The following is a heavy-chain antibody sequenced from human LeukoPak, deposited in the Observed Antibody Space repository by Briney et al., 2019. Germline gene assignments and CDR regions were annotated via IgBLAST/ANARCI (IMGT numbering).Heavy chain of an antibody. D-gene: IGHD4-17*01. CDR2: IHYSGST. CDR1: DDSITMYY. J-gene: IGHJ4*02. V-gene: IGHV4-59*01. Sequence: SETLSLTCSVSDDSITMYYWNWIRQPPGKGLEWIGYIHYSGSTSYNPSLKSRVAISVDTSKNQFSLKLNSVTAADTAVYYCARFLYGDHFDYWGQGTLVTVSS. CDR3: ARFLYGDHFDY.